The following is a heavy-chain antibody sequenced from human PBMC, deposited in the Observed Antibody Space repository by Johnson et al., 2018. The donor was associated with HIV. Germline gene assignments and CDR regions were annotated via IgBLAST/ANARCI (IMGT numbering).Heavy chain of an antibody. CDR2: IRFDGTNK. D-gene: IGHD6-6*01. Sequence: QVQLMESGGGLIQPGGSLRLSCAASGFPFSTYNMHWVRQAPGKGLEWVTFIRFDGTNKYYADSVKGRFTISRDNSKNTLYLQMNSLRAEDTAVYYCAKGYSSSDAFDIWGQGTMVTVSS. J-gene: IGHJ3*02. V-gene: IGHV3-30*02. CDR1: GFPFSTYN. CDR3: AKGYSSSDAFDI.